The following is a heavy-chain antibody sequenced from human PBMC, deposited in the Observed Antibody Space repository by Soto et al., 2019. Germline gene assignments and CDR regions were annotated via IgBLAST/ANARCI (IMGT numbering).Heavy chain of an antibody. Sequence: EVQLVESGGGLVQPGGSLRLSCVASGFTFSAYWMTWVRQAPGKGLEWLANIKQDGSETHDLDGRFAISRDNAKNSLYLQMSSLGAEDTAVYYFASLRGYYFDDWGQGTLVTVAS. CDR1: GFTFSAYW. J-gene: IGHJ4*02. CDR2: IKQDGSET. CDR3: ASLRGYYFDD. V-gene: IGHV3-7*01.